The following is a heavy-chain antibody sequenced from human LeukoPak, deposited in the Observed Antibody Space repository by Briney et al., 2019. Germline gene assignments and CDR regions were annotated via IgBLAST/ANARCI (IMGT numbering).Heavy chain of an antibody. Sequence: GESLKISCKGSGYRFTSYWIGWVRQMPGKGLEWMGIIYPGGSDTRYSPSFQGQVTISADKSISTAYLQWSSLKASDTAMYYCARRYCSSTSCYKSRYYDFWSGPNFDYWGQGTLVTVSS. V-gene: IGHV5-51*01. J-gene: IGHJ4*02. CDR1: GYRFTSYW. CDR2: IYPGGSDT. D-gene: IGHD2-2*02. CDR3: ARRYCSSTSCYKSRYYDFWSGPNFDY.